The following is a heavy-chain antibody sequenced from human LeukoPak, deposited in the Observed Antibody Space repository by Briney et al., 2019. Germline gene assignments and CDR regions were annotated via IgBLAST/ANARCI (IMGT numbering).Heavy chain of an antibody. CDR2: ISYDGSTK. CDR1: GFTFSNFG. J-gene: IGHJ4*02. Sequence: QPGGSLRLSCEASGFTFSNFGMHWVRQAPGKGLEWVAIISYDGSTKYYADSVKGRFSISRDNSKNTLYLQMNSLRVEDTAVYYCATPPTAYTSGSLGYRGQGTLVTVSS. D-gene: IGHD3-22*01. CDR3: ATPPTAYTSGSLGY. V-gene: IGHV3-30*03.